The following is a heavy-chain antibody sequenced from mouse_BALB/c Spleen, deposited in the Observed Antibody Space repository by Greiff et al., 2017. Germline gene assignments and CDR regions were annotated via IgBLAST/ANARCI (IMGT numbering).Heavy chain of an antibody. Sequence: DVQLVESGGGLVQPGGSRKLSCAASGFTFSSFGMHWVRQAPEKGLEWVAYISSGSSTIYYADTVKGRFTISRDNPKNTLFLQMTSLRSEDTAMYYCARSRAYYGNYYFDYWGQGTTLTVSA. J-gene: IGHJ2*01. CDR1: GFTFSSFG. CDR2: ISSGSSTI. CDR3: ARSRAYYGNYYFDY. V-gene: IGHV5-17*02. D-gene: IGHD2-10*01.